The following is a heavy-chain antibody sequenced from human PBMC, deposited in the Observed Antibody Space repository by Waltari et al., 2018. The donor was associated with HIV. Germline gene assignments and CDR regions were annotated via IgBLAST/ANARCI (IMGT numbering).Heavy chain of an antibody. V-gene: IGHV4-39*07. J-gene: IGHJ4*02. CDR2: IYYSGST. CDR3: ARVDIVGLAGPTDY. Sequence: QLQLQESGPGLVKPSETLSLTCTVSGGSISSSSYYWGWIRQPPGKGLEWIGSIYYSGSTYYNPSLKSRVTISVDTSKNQFSLKLSSVTAADTAVYYCARVDIVGLAGPTDYWGQGTLVTVSS. D-gene: IGHD5-12*01. CDR1: GGSISSSSYY.